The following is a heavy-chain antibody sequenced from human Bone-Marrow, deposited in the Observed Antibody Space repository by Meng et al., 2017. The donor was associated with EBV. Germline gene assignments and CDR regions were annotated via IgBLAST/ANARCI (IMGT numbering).Heavy chain of an antibody. D-gene: IGHD6-13*01. CDR2: INHSGST. J-gene: IGHJ4*02. V-gene: IGHV4-34*01. CDR3: ARGRGYSSPNFDY. CDR1: GVSFSGYY. Sequence: QVQLPQGGGGLLKPSETLSLTCAVYGVSFSGYYWSWIRQPPGKGLEWIGEINHSGSTNYNPSLKSRVTISVDTSKNQFSLKLSSVTAADTAVYYCARGRGYSSPNFDYWGQGTLVTVSS.